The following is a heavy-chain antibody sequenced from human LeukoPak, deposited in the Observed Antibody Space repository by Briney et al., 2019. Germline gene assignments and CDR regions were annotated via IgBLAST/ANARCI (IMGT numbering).Heavy chain of an antibody. D-gene: IGHD5-18*01. CDR2: INPNSGGT. CDR1: GYTFTSYD. Sequence: ASVKVSCKASGYTFTSYDINWVRQATGQGLEWMGWINPNSGGTNYAQKFQGRVTTTRDTSISTAYMELSRLRSDDTAVYYCARVHVDTAMASWFDPWGQGTLVTVSS. J-gene: IGHJ5*02. V-gene: IGHV1-2*02. CDR3: ARVHVDTAMASWFDP.